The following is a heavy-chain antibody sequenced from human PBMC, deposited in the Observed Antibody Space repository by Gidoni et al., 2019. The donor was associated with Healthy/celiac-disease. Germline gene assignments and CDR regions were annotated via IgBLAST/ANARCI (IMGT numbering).Heavy chain of an antibody. Sequence: QVQLQESGPGLVKPSATLSLTCTVSGGSISSYYWSWIRQPPGKGLEWIGYIYYSGSTNYNPSLKSRVTISVDTSKNQFSLKLSSVTAADTAVYYCARAAYSSGPYFDYWGQGTLVTVSS. CDR2: IYYSGST. CDR3: ARAAYSSGPYFDY. CDR1: GGSISSYY. D-gene: IGHD6-19*01. J-gene: IGHJ4*02. V-gene: IGHV4-59*08.